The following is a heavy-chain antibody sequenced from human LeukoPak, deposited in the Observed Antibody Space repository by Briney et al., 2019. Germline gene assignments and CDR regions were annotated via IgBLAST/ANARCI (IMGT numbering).Heavy chain of an antibody. CDR3: AREHYDYVWGSYRYRDNWFDP. J-gene: IGHJ5*02. V-gene: IGHV4-34*01. CDR2: INHSGST. CDR1: GGSFSGYY. D-gene: IGHD3-16*02. Sequence: SETLPLTCAVYGGSFSGYYWSWIRQPPGKGLEWIGEINHSGSTNYNPSLTSRVTISVDTSKNQFSLQLNSVTPEDTAVYYCAREHYDYVWGSYRYRDNWFDPWGQGTLVTVSS.